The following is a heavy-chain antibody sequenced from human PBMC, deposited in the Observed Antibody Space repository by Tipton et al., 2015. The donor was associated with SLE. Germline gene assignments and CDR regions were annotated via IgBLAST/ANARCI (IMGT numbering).Heavy chain of an antibody. CDR3: ATGVQASYVYSDY. Sequence: TLSLTCTVSGGSISSSSYYWGWIRQPPGKGLEWIGSIFYSGSSYYNPSLKSRVTIYVDTSKNQFSLKLSSVTAADTAVYYCATGVQASYVYSDYWGQGTLVIVSS. D-gene: IGHD3-16*01. V-gene: IGHV4-39*01. J-gene: IGHJ4*02. CDR2: IFYSGSS. CDR1: GGSISSSSYY.